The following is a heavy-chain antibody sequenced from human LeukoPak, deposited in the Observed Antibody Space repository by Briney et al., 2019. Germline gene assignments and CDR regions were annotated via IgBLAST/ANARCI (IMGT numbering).Heavy chain of an antibody. D-gene: IGHD5-12*01. CDR2: INPNSGGT. V-gene: IGHV1-2*02. CDR3: ARVSVATIKRGNWFDP. Sequence: ASVTVSCKASGYTFTGYYMHWVRQAPGQGLEWMGWINPNSGGTNYAQKFQGRVTMTRDTSISTAYMELSRLRSDDTAVYYCARVSVATIKRGNWFDPWGQGTLVTVSS. J-gene: IGHJ5*02. CDR1: GYTFTGYY.